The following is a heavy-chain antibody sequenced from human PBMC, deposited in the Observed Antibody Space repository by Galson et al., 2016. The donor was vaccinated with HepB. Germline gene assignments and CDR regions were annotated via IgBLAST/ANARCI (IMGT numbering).Heavy chain of an antibody. CDR2: IWYDGSKT. Sequence: SLRLSCAASGFSFSNYGMHWVRQAPGKGLEWVAIIWYDGSKTYYADSMRGRSTISRDNSNNTLYLQMHSLRTEDTAVYFCVRDGSSAWYFDYWGQGTLVTVAS. J-gene: IGHJ4*02. D-gene: IGHD6-19*01. V-gene: IGHV3-33*01. CDR1: GFSFSNYG. CDR3: VRDGSSAWYFDY.